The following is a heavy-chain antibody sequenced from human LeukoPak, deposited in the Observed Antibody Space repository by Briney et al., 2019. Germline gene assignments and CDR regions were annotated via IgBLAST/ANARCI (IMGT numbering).Heavy chain of an antibody. CDR1: GFTISAYD. J-gene: IGHJ3*02. D-gene: IGHD5-18*01. CDR2: ISGTHAGRQGTT. CDR3: AKGGYFSYDM. Sequence: GGSLRLSCAASGFTISAYDMSWVRQTPGKGLEWVPAISGTHAGRQGTTYYADSVKGRFTISRDDSKNTLYLQMHSLRAEDTAIYFCAKGGYFSYDMWGQGTKVTVSP. V-gene: IGHV3-23*01.